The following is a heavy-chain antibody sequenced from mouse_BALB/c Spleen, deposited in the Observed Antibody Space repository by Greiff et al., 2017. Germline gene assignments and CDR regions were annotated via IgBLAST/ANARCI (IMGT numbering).Heavy chain of an antibody. CDR3: ARPYYYGSSYWFAY. V-gene: IGHV1-9*01. CDR1: GYTFSSYW. D-gene: IGHD1-1*01. J-gene: IGHJ3*01. Sequence: VQLQQSGPELVKPGASVKISCKATGYTFSSYWIEWVKQRHGHGLEWIGEILPGSGSTNYNEKFKGKATFTADTSSNTAYMQLSSLTSEDSAVYYCARPYYYGSSYWFAYWGQGTLVTVSA. CDR2: ILPGSGST.